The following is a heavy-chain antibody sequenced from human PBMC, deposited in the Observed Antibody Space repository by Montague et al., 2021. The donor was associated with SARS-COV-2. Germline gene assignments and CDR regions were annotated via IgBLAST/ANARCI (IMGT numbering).Heavy chain of an antibody. CDR3: VGGAYDPLDGH. D-gene: IGHD3-3*01. CDR1: SDATCRGNCC. V-gene: IGHV4-61*02. Sequence: TLSLTCTGASDATCRGNCCWWGVHQPALQSPTWIGRSYLTGNSKSNPSLKSRVTMSIDTAKHQFYLNLTSVTAADTAVYYCVGGAYDPLDGHWGQGTLVTVSS. J-gene: IGHJ4*02. CDR2: SYLTGNS.